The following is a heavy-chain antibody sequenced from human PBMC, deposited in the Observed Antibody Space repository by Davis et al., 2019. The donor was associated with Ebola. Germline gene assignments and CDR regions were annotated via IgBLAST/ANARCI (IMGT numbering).Heavy chain of an antibody. D-gene: IGHD1-1*01. CDR1: GGSIRSTNW. V-gene: IGHV4-4*02. Sequence: PSETLSLTCAVSGGSIRSTNWWPWVRQPPGKGLEWIGEIYHSGNTYYNPSLRSRVTISVDISTNQFSLKLTSVTAADTAVYYCTRETGPYNHFDPWGQGTLVTVSS. J-gene: IGHJ5*02. CDR2: IYHSGNT. CDR3: TRETGPYNHFDP.